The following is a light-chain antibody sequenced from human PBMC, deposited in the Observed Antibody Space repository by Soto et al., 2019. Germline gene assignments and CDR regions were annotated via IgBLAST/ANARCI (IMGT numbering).Light chain of an antibody. V-gene: IGKV1-39*01. CDR2: AAS. J-gene: IGKJ5*01. CDR1: QSISSY. CDR3: QQSYSTLIT. Sequence: DIQMTQSPSSLSASVGDRDNITCRASQSISSYLNWYQQKPGKAPKLLIYAASSLQSGVPSRFSGSGSGTDFTLTISSLQPEDFATYYCQQSYSTLITFGQGTRLEIK.